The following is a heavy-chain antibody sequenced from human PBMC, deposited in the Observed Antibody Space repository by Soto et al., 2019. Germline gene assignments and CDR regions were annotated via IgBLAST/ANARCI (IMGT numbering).Heavy chain of an antibody. D-gene: IGHD3-10*01. V-gene: IGHV5-10-1*01. Sequence: GESLKISCKGSGYSFTSYWISWVRQMPGKGLEWMGRIDPSDSYTNYSPSFQGHVTISADKSISTAYLQWSSLKASDTAMYYCARLVYGSGSFNYYYYGMDVWGQGTTVTVSS. CDR3: ARLVYGSGSFNYYYYGMDV. J-gene: IGHJ6*02. CDR1: GYSFTSYW. CDR2: IDPSDSYT.